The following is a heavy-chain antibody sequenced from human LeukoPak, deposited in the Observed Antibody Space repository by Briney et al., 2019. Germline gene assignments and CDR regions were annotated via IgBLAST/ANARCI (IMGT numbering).Heavy chain of an antibody. Sequence: GGSLRLSCAASGFXFSSYEMNWVRQAPGKGLEWVSFITSSGTTIYYADSVKGRFTTSRDNAKNTLYLQMNSLRAEDTAVYYCARITTDYWGQGTLVTVSS. V-gene: IGHV3-48*03. CDR1: GFXFSSYE. CDR2: ITSSGTTI. J-gene: IGHJ4*02. D-gene: IGHD3-10*01. CDR3: ARITTDY.